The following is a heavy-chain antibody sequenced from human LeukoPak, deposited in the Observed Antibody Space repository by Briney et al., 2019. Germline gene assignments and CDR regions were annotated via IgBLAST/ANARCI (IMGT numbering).Heavy chain of an antibody. CDR1: GGSISSYY. Sequence: SETLSLTCTVSGGSISSYYWSWIRQPPGKGLEWIGYIYYSGSTNYNPSLKSRVTISVDTSKNQFSLKLSSVTAADTAVCYCARGGGSGSYYNYYFDYWGQGTLVTVSS. D-gene: IGHD3-10*01. CDR2: IYYSGST. J-gene: IGHJ4*02. V-gene: IGHV4-59*08. CDR3: ARGGGSGSYYNYYFDY.